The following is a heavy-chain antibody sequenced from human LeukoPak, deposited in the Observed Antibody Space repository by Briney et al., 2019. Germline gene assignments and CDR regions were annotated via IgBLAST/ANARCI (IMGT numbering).Heavy chain of an antibody. D-gene: IGHD1-26*01. J-gene: IGHJ4*02. CDR3: ARDPSLVGATQYYFDY. CDR1: GFTFSDHY. V-gene: IGHV3-11*01. CDR2: ISSSGSTI. Sequence: SLRLSCAPAGFTFSDHYMSWIRQAPGKWLEWVSYISSSGSTIYYAESVKGRFTISRDNAKNSLYLQMNSLRAEDTAVYYCARDPSLVGATQYYFDYWGQGTLVTVSS.